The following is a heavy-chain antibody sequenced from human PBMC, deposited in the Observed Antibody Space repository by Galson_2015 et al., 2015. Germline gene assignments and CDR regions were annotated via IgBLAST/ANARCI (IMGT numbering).Heavy chain of an antibody. V-gene: IGHV3-7*01. D-gene: IGHD1-26*01. CDR3: ARLRWADAFEI. Sequence: SLRLSCAASGFTFSSYGMSWVRQAPGKGLEWVANIKQDESEKYYVDSVKGRFTISRDNAKNSLYLQMNSLRPEDTAVYYCARLRWADAFEIWGQGTMVTVSS. CDR1: GFTFSSYG. CDR2: IKQDESEK. J-gene: IGHJ3*02.